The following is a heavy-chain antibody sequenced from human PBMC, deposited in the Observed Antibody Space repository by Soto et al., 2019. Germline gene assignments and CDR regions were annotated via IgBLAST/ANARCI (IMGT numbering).Heavy chain of an antibody. Sequence: GGSLRLSCAASGFTFSSYSMNWVRQAPGKGLEWVSSISGSSSDTNYADSVKGRFTISRDNAKNSLYLHMNSLRAEDTAVYYCARARGSYSFDYWGQGTLVTVSS. CDR3: ARARGSYSFDY. J-gene: IGHJ4*02. D-gene: IGHD1-26*01. CDR2: ISGSSSDT. V-gene: IGHV3-21*04. CDR1: GFTFSSYS.